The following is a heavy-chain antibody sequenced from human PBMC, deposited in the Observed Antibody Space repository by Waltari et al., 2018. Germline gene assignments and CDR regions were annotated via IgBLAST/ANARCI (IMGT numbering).Heavy chain of an antibody. CDR1: GGSISSHY. CDR2: IYYSGST. CDR3: ARGRYYDSSGYYEDY. J-gene: IGHJ4*02. D-gene: IGHD3-22*01. Sequence: QVQLQESGPGLVKPSETLSLTCTVSGGSISSHYWSWIRQPPGKGLEWIGYIYYSGSTNHNPSLKSRVTISVDTSKNQFSLKLSSVTAADTAVYYCARGRYYDSSGYYEDYWGQGTLVTVSS. V-gene: IGHV4-59*11.